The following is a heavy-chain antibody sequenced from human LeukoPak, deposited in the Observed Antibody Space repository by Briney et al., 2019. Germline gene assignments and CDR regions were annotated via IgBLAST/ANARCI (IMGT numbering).Heavy chain of an antibody. J-gene: IGHJ4*02. CDR1: GFTFSSYA. Sequence: QPGGSLRLSCAASGFTFSSYAMHWVRQAPGKGLEWVAVIWYDGSNRYYADSVKGRFTISRDNPKNTLYLQMNSLRAEDTAVYYCTKGGPYCSGGSCYYFDYWGQGTLVTVSS. D-gene: IGHD2-15*01. V-gene: IGHV3-33*06. CDR3: TKGGPYCSGGSCYYFDY. CDR2: IWYDGSNR.